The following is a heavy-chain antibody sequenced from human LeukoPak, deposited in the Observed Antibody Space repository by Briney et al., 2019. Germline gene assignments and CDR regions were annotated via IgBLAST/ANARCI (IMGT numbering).Heavy chain of an antibody. CDR1: GFTFSDYS. CDR3: ARRGGNQVPFDY. V-gene: IGHV3-64*01. J-gene: IGHJ4*02. CDR2: ITSNGDRT. Sequence: GSLRLSCAASGFTFSDYSMHWVRQAPGKGLEDVSAITSNGDRTYFANSVKGRFTISRDNSRNTLYLQMGSLSAEDMAVYYCARRGGNQVPFDYWGQGTLVTVSS. D-gene: IGHD1-14*01.